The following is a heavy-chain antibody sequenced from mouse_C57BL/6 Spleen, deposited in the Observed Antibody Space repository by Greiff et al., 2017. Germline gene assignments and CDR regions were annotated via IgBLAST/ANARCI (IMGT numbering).Heavy chain of an antibody. J-gene: IGHJ2*01. V-gene: IGHV1-82*01. Sequence: VQLQQSGPELVKPGASVKISCKASGYAFSSSWMNWVKQRPGKGLEWIGRIYPGDGDTNYNGKFKGKATLTADKSSSTSYMQLSSLTSADSAVYFCARSDHSSDYVGYWGQGTTLTVSS. CDR2: IYPGDGDT. CDR3: ARSDHSSDYVGY. CDR1: GYAFSSSW. D-gene: IGHD3-2*02.